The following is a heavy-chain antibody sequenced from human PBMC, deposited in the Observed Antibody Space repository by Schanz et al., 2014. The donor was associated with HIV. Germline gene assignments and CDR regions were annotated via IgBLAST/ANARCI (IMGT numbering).Heavy chain of an antibody. CDR2: IIPTFDTA. J-gene: IGHJ4*02. Sequence: QVQLVQSGAEVTKPGSSVKVSCKASGGTFSDFAVHWVRQAPGQGLEWMGGIIPTFDTANYAQKFQDRVAITADKSTTTAYMTLSGLASEDTAVYYCAREENLRSRPDLLSGWVYWGLGTLVTVSS. CDR1: GGTFSDFA. V-gene: IGHV1-69*14. D-gene: IGHD6-19*01. CDR3: AREENLRSRPDLLSGWVY.